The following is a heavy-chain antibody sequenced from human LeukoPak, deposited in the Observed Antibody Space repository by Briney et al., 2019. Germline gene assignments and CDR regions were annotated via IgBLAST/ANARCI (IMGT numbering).Heavy chain of an antibody. CDR1: GFTFSSYG. D-gene: IGHD1-26*01. V-gene: IGHV3-30*02. CDR2: IRYDGSNK. CDR3: AKDSLVGATAPGSDY. J-gene: IGHJ4*02. Sequence: GGSLRLSCAASGFTFSSYGMHWVRQAPGKGLEWVAFIRYDGSNKYYADSVKGRFAISRDNSKNTLYLQMNSLRAEDTAVYYCAKDSLVGATAPGSDYWGQGTLVTVSS.